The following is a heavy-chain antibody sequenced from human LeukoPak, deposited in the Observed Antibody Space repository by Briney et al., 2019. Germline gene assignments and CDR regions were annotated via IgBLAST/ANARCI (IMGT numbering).Heavy chain of an antibody. D-gene: IGHD3-22*01. CDR1: GGSFSGYY. CDR2: MYYSGTT. J-gene: IGHJ4*02. V-gene: IGHV4-34*01. CDR3: AIYPYYYDSSDSRDFFDY. Sequence: PSETLSLTCAVYGGSFSGYYWSWIRQPPGKGPEWIGSMYYSGTTYYNPSLKSRVTISVDTSKNQLSLKLSSVTAADTAVYYCAIYPYYYDSSDSRDFFDYWGQGTLVTVSS.